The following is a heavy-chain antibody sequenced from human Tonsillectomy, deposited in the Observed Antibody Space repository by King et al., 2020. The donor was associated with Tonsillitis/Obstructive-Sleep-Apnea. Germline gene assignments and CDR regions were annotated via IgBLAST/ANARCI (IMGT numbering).Heavy chain of an antibody. V-gene: IGHV3-74*01. CDR3: ARTPPPTTVTTFDY. J-gene: IGHJ4*02. CDR2: INSDWSST. Sequence: VQLVESGGGLVQPGGSLRLSCAASGFTFSSYWMHWVHQAPGKGLVWVSRINSDWSSTSYADSVKGRFTISRDNAKNTLYLQMNSLRAEDTAVYSCARTPPPTTVTTFDYWGQGTLVTVSS. CDR1: GFTFSSYW. D-gene: IGHD4-17*01.